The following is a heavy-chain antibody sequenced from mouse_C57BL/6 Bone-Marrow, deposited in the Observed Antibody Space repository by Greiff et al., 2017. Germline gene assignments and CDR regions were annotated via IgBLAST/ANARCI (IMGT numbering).Heavy chain of an antibody. V-gene: IGHV14-4*01. D-gene: IGHD1-1*01. CDR1: GFNIKDDY. Sequence: VHVKQSGAELVRPGASVKLSCTASGFNIKDDYMHWVKQRPEQGLEWIGWIDPENGDTEYASKFQGKATITADTSSNTAYLQLSSLTSEDTAVYYCTPTYGSSFYWGQGTTLTVSS. J-gene: IGHJ2*01. CDR3: TPTYGSSFY. CDR2: IDPENGDT.